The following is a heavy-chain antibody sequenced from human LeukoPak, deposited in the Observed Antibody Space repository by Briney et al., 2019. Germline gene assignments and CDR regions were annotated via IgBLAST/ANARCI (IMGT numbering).Heavy chain of an antibody. CDR2: IYYSGSS. CDR1: GGSISSYY. Sequence: SETLSLTCTVSGGSISSYYWSWIRQPPGKGLEWIGYIYYSGSSNYNPSLKSRVTISVDTSKNQFSLKLSSVTAADTAVYYCARGARNYDSSGYYYHPTDYWGQGTLVTVSS. D-gene: IGHD3-22*01. CDR3: ARGARNYDSSGYYYHPTDY. J-gene: IGHJ4*02. V-gene: IGHV4-59*08.